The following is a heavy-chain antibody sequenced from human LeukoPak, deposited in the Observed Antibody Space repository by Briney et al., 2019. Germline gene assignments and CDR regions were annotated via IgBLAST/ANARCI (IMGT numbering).Heavy chain of an antibody. CDR3: ARDRGSSWYYYYGMDV. J-gene: IGHJ6*02. CDR2: INPSGGST. CDR1: GYTVTSYY. Sequence: ASVKVSCKASGYTVTSYYMHWVRQAPGQELEWMGIINPSGGSTSYAQKFQGRVTMTRDTSTSTVYMELSSLRSEDTAVYYCARDRGSSWYYYYGMDVWGQGTTVTVSS. V-gene: IGHV1-46*01. D-gene: IGHD6-13*01.